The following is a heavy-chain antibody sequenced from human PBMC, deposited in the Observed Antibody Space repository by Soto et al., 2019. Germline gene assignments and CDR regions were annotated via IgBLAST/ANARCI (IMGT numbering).Heavy chain of an antibody. CDR2: ISESGGST. Sequence: LRLSCAASGFSFSDYAMSWVRQAPGKGLEWVSVISESGGSTHYADSVRGRFTVSRDNSKNSLSLRMNSLRDEDTAVYFCAKRSPYSSGWYSPIFDYWGQGALVTVSS. CDR3: AKRSPYSSGWYSPIFDY. V-gene: IGHV3-23*01. J-gene: IGHJ4*02. D-gene: IGHD6-13*01. CDR1: GFSFSDYA.